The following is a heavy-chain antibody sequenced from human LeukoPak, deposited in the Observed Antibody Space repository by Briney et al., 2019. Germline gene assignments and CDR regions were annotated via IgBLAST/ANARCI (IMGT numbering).Heavy chain of an antibody. J-gene: IGHJ4*02. V-gene: IGHV3-66*01. Sequence: GGSLRLSCAASEFTVSVNYMSWVRQAPGKGLEWVSFIYSGGSTYYADSVKGRFTISRDSSKNILHLQMNSLRAEDTAVYYCARDIAAATDYWGQGTLVTVSS. D-gene: IGHD6-13*01. CDR3: ARDIAAATDY. CDR2: IYSGGST. CDR1: EFTVSVNY.